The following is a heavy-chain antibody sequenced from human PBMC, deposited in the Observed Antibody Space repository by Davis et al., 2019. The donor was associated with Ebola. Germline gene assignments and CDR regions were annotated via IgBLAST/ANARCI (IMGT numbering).Heavy chain of an antibody. Sequence: GESLKISCAASGFTSNSYAINWVRQAPGTVLDFFSIFICTGFTTHYADSVKGRFTISRDDSRNMLYLQMNSLRADDTAMYYCARDGYNYIALDIWGRGTMVTVSS. CDR2: FICTGFTT. J-gene: IGHJ3*02. CDR1: GFTSNSYA. D-gene: IGHD5-24*01. V-gene: IGHV3-23*01. CDR3: ARDGYNYIALDI.